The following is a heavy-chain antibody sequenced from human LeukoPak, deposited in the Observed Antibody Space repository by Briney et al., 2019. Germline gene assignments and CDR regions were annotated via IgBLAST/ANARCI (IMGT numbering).Heavy chain of an antibody. Sequence: GASVKVSCEASGYTFTGYYFHWVRQAPGQGLEWMGWINPNTAGTNYAQKFLGGVTLTWDTSISTAYMELNRLTSDDTAVYYCATSAGDYRAGHYYYMGVWGKRTSVTVSS. V-gene: IGHV1-2*02. D-gene: IGHD4-11*01. CDR1: GYTFTGYY. CDR2: INPNTAGT. J-gene: IGHJ6*03. CDR3: ATSAGDYRAGHYYYMGV.